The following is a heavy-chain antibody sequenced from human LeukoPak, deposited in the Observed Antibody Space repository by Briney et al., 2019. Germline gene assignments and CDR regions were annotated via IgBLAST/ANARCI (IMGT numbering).Heavy chain of an antibody. V-gene: IGHV3-30*03. J-gene: IGHJ4*02. CDR1: GFTFSSYG. CDR2: ISYDGSNK. Sequence: GGSLRLSCAASGFTFSSYGMHWVRQAPGKGLEWVAVISYDGSNKYYADSVKGRFTVSRDNAKNTLYLQVNNLRAEDTAVYYCARGPNSNWSGLDFWGQGTLPTVSS. CDR3: ARGPNSNWSGLDF. D-gene: IGHD6-6*01.